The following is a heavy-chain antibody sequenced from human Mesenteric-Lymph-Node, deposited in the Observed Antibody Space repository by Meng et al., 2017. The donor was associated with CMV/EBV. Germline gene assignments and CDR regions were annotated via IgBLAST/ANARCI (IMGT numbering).Heavy chain of an antibody. CDR3: ARPSSTSPYNWFDP. D-gene: IGHD2-2*01. CDR1: GGSFSGYY. CDR2: INHSGGT. V-gene: IGHV4-34*01. J-gene: IGHJ5*02. Sequence: SETLSLTCAVYGGSFSGYYWTWIRQPPGKGLEWIGEINHSGGTNYSPSLKSRVTISVDTSKNQFSLKLSSVTAADTAVYYCARPSSTSPYNWFDPWGQGTLVTVSS.